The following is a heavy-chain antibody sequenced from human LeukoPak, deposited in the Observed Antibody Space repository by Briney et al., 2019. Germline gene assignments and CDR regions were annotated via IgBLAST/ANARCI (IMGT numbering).Heavy chain of an antibody. V-gene: IGHV4-4*07. CDR1: GGSISSYY. Sequence: SETLSLTCTVSGGSISSYYWSWIRQPAGKGLEWIGRIYTSGSTNYNASLKSRVSMSVDTSKNQFSLKLTSVTAADTAVYYCARGIFYGGRNQYIWFDLWGQGTLVTVSS. CDR3: ARGIFYGGRNQYIWFDL. CDR2: IYTSGST. D-gene: IGHD4-23*01. J-gene: IGHJ5*02.